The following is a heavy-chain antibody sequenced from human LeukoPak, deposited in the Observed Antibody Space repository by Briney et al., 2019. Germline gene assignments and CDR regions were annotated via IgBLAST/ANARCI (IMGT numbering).Heavy chain of an antibody. CDR3: ASPVVPAAVTPYYNYYGMDV. CDR2: INPSCGST. Sequence: GASVTVSCKASGYTFTSYYMHWVRHAPGQGLERMGIINPSCGSTSYAQKFQGRVTMTRDTSTRTVYMELSSLRSEDTAVYYCASPVVPAAVTPYYNYYGMDVWGQGTTVTVSS. CDR1: GYTFTSYY. J-gene: IGHJ6*02. V-gene: IGHV1-46*01. D-gene: IGHD2-2*01.